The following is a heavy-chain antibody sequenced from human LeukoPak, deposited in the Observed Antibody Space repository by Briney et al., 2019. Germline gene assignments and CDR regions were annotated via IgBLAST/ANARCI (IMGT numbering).Heavy chain of an antibody. D-gene: IGHD1-26*01. J-gene: IGHJ4*02. Sequence: GRSLRLSCAASGFTVSTNYMTWVRQAPGKGLEWVSIIYSDGSTYYADSVKGRFTIFRHNSKNTLYLQMNSLRAEDTAVYYCARVVSASPGYFDYWGQGTLVTVSS. V-gene: IGHV3-53*04. CDR1: GFTVSTNY. CDR3: ARVVSASPGYFDY. CDR2: IYSDGST.